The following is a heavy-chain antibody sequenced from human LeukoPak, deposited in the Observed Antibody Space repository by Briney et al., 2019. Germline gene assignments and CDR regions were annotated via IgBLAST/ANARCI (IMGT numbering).Heavy chain of an antibody. CDR2: ISGSGGST. Sequence: PGGSLRLSCAASGFTFSSYAMSWVRQAPGKGLEWVSAISGSGGSTYYADSVKGRFTISRDNAKNSLYLQMNSLRDEDKAVYYGARDQCSRPSCHAFFDYWGHGTLVTVSS. D-gene: IGHD2-2*01. V-gene: IGHV3-23*01. CDR1: GFTFSSYA. J-gene: IGHJ4*01. CDR3: ARDQCSRPSCHAFFDY.